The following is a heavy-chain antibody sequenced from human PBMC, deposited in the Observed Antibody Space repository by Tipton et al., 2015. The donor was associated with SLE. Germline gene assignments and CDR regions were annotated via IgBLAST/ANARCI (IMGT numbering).Heavy chain of an antibody. CDR1: GVSISSSY. Sequence: TLSLTCNVSGVSISSSYWSWIRQPAGKGLEWIGRIYTSGATDDNPSLKSRVTMSVDMSKNQFSLSVNSVTAADTAVYFCARDDYGGNSDHWGQGTLVTVSS. V-gene: IGHV4-4*07. CDR3: ARDDYGGNSDH. D-gene: IGHD4-23*01. J-gene: IGHJ4*02. CDR2: IYTSGAT.